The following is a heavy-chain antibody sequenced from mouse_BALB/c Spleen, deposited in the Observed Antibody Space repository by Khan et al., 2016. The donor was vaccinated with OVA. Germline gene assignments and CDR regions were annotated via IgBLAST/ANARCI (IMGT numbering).Heavy chain of an antibody. CDR1: GFTFSSFR. J-gene: IGHJ2*01. CDR2: ISSGSSTI. V-gene: IGHV5-17*02. CDR3: AREDGNYYFDY. Sequence: EVELVESGGGLVQPGGSRKLSCAASGFTFSSFRMHWVRQAPEKGLEWVAYISSGSSTIYYADTVKGRFTISRDNPKNTLFLQMTSLRSEDTARYYCAREDGNYYFDYWGQGTTLTVSS. D-gene: IGHD2-1*01.